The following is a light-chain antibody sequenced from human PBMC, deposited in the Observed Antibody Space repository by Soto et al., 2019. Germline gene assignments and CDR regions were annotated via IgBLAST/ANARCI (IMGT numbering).Light chain of an antibody. CDR3: QQYGSSPFT. CDR1: QSVSSSY. CDR2: GAS. V-gene: IGKV3-20*01. Sequence: EIEMTQSPGTLSLSPEERATLSCRASQSVSSSYLAWYQQKPGQAPRLLIYGASSRATGIPDRFSGSGSGTDFTLTISRLEPEDFAVYYCQQYGSSPFTFGPGTKVDIK. J-gene: IGKJ3*01.